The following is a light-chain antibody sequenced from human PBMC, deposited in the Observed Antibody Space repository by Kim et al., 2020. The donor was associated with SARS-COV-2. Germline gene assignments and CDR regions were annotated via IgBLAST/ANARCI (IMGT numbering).Light chain of an antibody. CDR1: QSLSNN. J-gene: IGKJ2*01. CDR2: GAS. Sequence: SVSPGERVTLSCTASQSLSNNLAWYQQKPGQAPRLLIYGASTRATGIPASFSGSGSGTDFTLTISSLKSEDFAIYYCQQYNNWPYTFGQGTKLEI. CDR3: QQYNNWPYT. V-gene: IGKV3-15*01.